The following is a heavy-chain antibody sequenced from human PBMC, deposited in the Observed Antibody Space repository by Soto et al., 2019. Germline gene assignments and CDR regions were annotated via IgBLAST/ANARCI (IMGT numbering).Heavy chain of an antibody. D-gene: IGHD5-18*01. CDR2: IYYSGST. Sequence: SETLSLTCTVSGGSISSGDYYWSWIRQPPGTGLEWIGYIYYSGSTYYNPSLKSRVTISVDTSKNQFSLKLSSVTAADTAEYYCASDYRPGYSYCLYYFDYMGQGTLVIVSS. CDR3: ASDYRPGYSYCLYYFDY. J-gene: IGHJ4*02. V-gene: IGHV4-30-4*01. CDR1: GGSISSGDYY.